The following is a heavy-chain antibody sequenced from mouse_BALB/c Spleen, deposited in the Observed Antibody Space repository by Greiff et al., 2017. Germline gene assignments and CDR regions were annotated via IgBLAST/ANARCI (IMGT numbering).Heavy chain of an antibody. CDR2: IDPANGNT. J-gene: IGHJ4*01. CDR3: TPKGVYAMDY. CDR1: GFNIKDTY. Sequence: VQLQQSGAELVKPGASVKLSCTASGFNIKDTYMHWVKQRPEQGLEWIGRIDPANGNTKYDPKFQGKATITADTSSNTAYLQLSSLTSEDTAVYYCTPKGVYAMDYWGQGTSVTVSS. V-gene: IGHV14-3*02.